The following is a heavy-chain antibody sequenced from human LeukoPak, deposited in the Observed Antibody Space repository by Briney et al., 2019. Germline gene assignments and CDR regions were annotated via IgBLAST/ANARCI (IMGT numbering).Heavy chain of an antibody. J-gene: IGHJ5*02. CDR3: AKNQGDYDSGTYSNWFDP. CDR1: KSTFSSFA. V-gene: IGHV3-23*01. CDR2: LAASGGST. D-gene: IGHD3-22*01. Sequence: HPGGSLRLSCAASKSTFSSFAITWVRQAPGKGLEWVSALAASGGSTFYVDSVKGRFAVSRDNSKNTLYLQMNSLRAEDTAVYYCAKNQGDYDSGTYSNWFDPWGQGTLVTVSS.